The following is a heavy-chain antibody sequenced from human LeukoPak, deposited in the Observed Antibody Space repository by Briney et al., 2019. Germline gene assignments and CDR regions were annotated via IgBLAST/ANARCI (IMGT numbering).Heavy chain of an antibody. D-gene: IGHD1-26*01. CDR1: GFTFSSYG. Sequence: GRSLRLSCAASGFTFSSYGMHWVRQAPGKGLEWVAVISYDGSNKYYSDSVKGRFTISRDNSKNTLDLQMNSLRAEDTATYYCAKEKRNLRGARDAFDIWGQGTMVTVSA. V-gene: IGHV3-30*18. CDR3: AKEKRNLRGARDAFDI. CDR2: ISYDGSNK. J-gene: IGHJ3*02.